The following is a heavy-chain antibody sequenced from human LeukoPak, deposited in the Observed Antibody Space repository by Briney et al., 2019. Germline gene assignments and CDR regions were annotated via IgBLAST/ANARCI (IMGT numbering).Heavy chain of an antibody. CDR3: ARGIAAAGR. CDR2: INHSGST. Sequence: SETLSLTCAVYGGSFSGYYWSWIRQPPGKGLEWIGEINHSGSTNYNPSLKSRVTISVDTSKNQFSVKLSSVTAADTAVYYCARGIAAAGRWGQGTLVTVSS. D-gene: IGHD6-13*01. CDR1: GGSFSGYY. V-gene: IGHV4-34*01. J-gene: IGHJ4*02.